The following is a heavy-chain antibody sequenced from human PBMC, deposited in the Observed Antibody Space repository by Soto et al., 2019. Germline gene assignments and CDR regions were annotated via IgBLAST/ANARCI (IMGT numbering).Heavy chain of an antibody. CDR1: ADTFTSYY. D-gene: IGHD3-10*01. CDR3: ARSSGGVYGIIIGGPNWFGP. CDR2: INPNGGST. V-gene: IGHV1-46*01. J-gene: IGHJ5*02. Sequence: VQLVQSGAEVRKPGASVKVSCKAPADTFTSYYINWVRQAPGQGLEWMGIINPNGGSTRYAQKFRDRFTLTSATPADTVYMAMRNLRSDETALYFCARSSGGVYGIIIGGPNWFGPWGQGTLVTVSS.